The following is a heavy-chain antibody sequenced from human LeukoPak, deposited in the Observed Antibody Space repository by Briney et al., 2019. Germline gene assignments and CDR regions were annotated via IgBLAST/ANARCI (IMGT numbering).Heavy chain of an antibody. Sequence: PGGSLRLSCAASGFTFSSYAMHWVRQAPGKGLEWVAVISYDGSNKYYADSVKGRFTISRDNSKNTLYLQMNSLRAEDTAVYYCARAGADSYGDYVYFDYWGQGTLATVSS. D-gene: IGHD4-17*01. CDR3: ARAGADSYGDYVYFDY. CDR2: ISYDGSNK. J-gene: IGHJ4*02. CDR1: GFTFSSYA. V-gene: IGHV3-30*04.